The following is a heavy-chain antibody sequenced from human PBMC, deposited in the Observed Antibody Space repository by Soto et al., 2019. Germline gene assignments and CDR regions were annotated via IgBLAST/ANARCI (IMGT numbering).Heavy chain of an antibody. CDR3: TSRDLWANPVFDY. CDR2: INSDGTST. J-gene: IGHJ4*02. CDR1: NFFSNYW. D-gene: IGHD3-3*01. V-gene: IGHV3-74*01. Sequence: GGSLRLSCAASNFFSNYWMDWVRQAPGKGLVWLARINSDGTSTSYTDSVKGRFTISRDNAKNTLYLQMNSLRAEDTAVYYCTSRDLWANPVFDYWGQGTLVTVSS.